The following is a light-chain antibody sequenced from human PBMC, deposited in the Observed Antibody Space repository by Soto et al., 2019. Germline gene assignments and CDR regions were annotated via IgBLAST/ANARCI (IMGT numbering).Light chain of an antibody. CDR1: QSVSSSS. CDR2: GAS. CDR3: QQYDSSPRT. V-gene: IGKV3-20*01. J-gene: IGKJ1*01. Sequence: EIVLTQSPGTVSLSPGERATLACSASQSVSSSSLAWYQQKPGQAPRLLISGASSRATGIPDRFSGSGSGTDFTLTISRLEPEDFAVYYCQQYDSSPRTFGQGTKVDIK.